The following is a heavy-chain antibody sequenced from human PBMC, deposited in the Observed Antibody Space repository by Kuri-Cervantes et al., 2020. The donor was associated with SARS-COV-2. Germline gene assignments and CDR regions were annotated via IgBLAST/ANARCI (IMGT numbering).Heavy chain of an antibody. J-gene: IGHJ5*02. CDR2: INHSGST. D-gene: IGHD3-10*01. CDR3: ARALGSGYNWFDP. CDR1: GGSFSGYY. Sequence: SETLSLTCAVYGGSFSGYYWSWIRQPPGKGLEWIGEINHSGSTNYNPSLKSRVTISVDTSKNQFSLKLSSVTAADTAVYYCARALGSGYNWFDPWGQGTLVTVSS. V-gene: IGHV4-34*01.